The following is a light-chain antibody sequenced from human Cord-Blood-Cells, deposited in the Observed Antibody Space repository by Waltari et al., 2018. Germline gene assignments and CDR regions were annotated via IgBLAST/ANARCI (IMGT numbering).Light chain of an antibody. CDR2: GAA. V-gene: IGKV3-15*01. Sequence: EIVMTQSPATLSVSPGERATLSCRASQSVSSNLAWYQQKPCQAPRLLIDGAATRATGIPARFSRSGSVTEFTLTISSLQSEDFAVYYCQQYNNWPGTFGQGTKLEIK. CDR3: QQYNNWPGT. J-gene: IGKJ2*01. CDR1: QSVSSN.